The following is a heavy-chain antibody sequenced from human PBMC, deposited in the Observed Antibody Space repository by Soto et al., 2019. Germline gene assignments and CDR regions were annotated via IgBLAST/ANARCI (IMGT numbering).Heavy chain of an antibody. V-gene: IGHV3-15*01. CDR1: GVTFSNAW. CDR3: TTVFNPGLWGVY. J-gene: IGHJ4*02. Sequence: XGSLKLSCAASGVTFSNAWMSWVRQAPGKGLEWVGRIKSKTDGGTTDYAAPVKGRFTISRDDSKNTLYLQMNSLKTEDTAVYYCTTVFNPGLWGVYWGQGTLVTVSS. D-gene: IGHD7-27*01. CDR2: IKSKTDGGTT.